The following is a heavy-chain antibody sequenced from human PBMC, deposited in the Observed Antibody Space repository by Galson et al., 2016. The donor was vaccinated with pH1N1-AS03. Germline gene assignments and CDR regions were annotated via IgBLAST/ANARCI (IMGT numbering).Heavy chain of an antibody. CDR3: TRGGTYSSSSPAYFGY. D-gene: IGHD6-6*01. Sequence: SETLSLTCTVSGGSITNYYWTWIRQPPGKGLEWIGYIYYNGPANYNPSLNSRVTISADTSKKQFFLNLTSVTAADTAVYFCTRGGTYSSSSPAYFGYWGQGTPVTVSS. CDR1: GGSITNYY. CDR2: IYYNGPA. J-gene: IGHJ4*02. V-gene: IGHV4-59*01.